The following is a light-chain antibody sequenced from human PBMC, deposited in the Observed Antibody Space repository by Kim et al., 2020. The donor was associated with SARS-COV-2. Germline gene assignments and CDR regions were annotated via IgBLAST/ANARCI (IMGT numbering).Light chain of an antibody. Sequence: GNKVPISCSGSSTNIGSNYVYWYQHPPGAAPKLLIYRNNQRPSGVPDRFSGSKSGTAASLAISGLRSEDEADYYCAAWDDSLSVVVFGGGTQLTVL. CDR3: AAWDDSLSVVV. CDR1: STNIGSNY. J-gene: IGLJ2*01. V-gene: IGLV1-47*01. CDR2: RNN.